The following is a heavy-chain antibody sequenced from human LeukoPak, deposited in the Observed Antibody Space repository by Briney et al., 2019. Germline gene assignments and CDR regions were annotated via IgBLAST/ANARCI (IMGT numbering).Heavy chain of an antibody. D-gene: IGHD4-17*01. J-gene: IGHJ4*02. CDR1: GFTFSSYE. CDR3: ARGTYGDYDY. Sequence: GGSLRLSCAASGFTFSSYEMNWVRQAPGKGLEWVSYISSSGSTIYYADSVKGQFTISRDNAKNSLYLQMNSLRAEDTAVYYCARGTYGDYDYWGQGTLVTVSS. CDR2: ISSSGSTI. V-gene: IGHV3-48*03.